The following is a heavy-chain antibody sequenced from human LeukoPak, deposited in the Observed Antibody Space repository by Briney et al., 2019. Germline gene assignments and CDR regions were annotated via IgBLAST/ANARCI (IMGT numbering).Heavy chain of an antibody. J-gene: IGHJ4*02. CDR2: INQDGSEK. CDR3: ARDTAGFDY. V-gene: IGHV3-7*01. Sequence: GGSLRLSCAASGFAFSSFWMSWVRQAPGKGLEWVAKINQDGSEKYYVDSVKGRFTISRDSAKNSLFLQMNSLRVEDTAVYYCARDTAGFDYWGQGTLVTVSS. D-gene: IGHD3-10*01. CDR1: GFAFSSFW.